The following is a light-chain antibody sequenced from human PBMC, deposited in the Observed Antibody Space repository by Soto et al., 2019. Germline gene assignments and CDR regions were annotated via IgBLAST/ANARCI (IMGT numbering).Light chain of an antibody. J-gene: IGKJ1*01. CDR2: AAS. V-gene: IGKV1-9*01. CDR1: QGISSY. Sequence: DIQLTQSPSFLSASVGDRVTITCRASQGISSYLAWYQQKPGKAPKLLIYAASTLQSGVPSRFRGSGSGTEFPLTISSLQPEDFATYYCQQLNSPWTFGQGTKVEIK. CDR3: QQLNSPWT.